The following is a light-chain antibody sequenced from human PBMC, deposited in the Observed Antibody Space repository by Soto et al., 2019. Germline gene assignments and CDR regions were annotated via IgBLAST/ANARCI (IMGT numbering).Light chain of an antibody. CDR2: AVS. Sequence: DIQMTQSPSSLSASVGDRATITYRASQGIRNDLGWYQQKPGKAPKRLIYAVSNLQSGVPSRFSVSGSGTEFTLTLSSLHPEDFVTYYCLQYYSYPWTFGQGTKVEIK. V-gene: IGKV1-17*01. CDR1: QGIRND. J-gene: IGKJ1*01. CDR3: LQYYSYPWT.